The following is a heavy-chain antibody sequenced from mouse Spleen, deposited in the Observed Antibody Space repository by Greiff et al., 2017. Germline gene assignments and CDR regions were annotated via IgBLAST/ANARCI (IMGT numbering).Heavy chain of an antibody. V-gene: IGHV5-12*01. Sequence: EVRLVESGGGLVQPGGSLKLSCAASGFTFSDYYMYWVRQTPEKRLEWVAYISNGGGSTYYPDTVKGRFTISRDNAKNTLYLQMSRLKSEDTAMYYCARGYYGSTHYFDYWGQGTTLTVSS. J-gene: IGHJ2*01. D-gene: IGHD1-1*01. CDR3: ARGYYGSTHYFDY. CDR1: GFTFSDYY. CDR2: ISNGGGST.